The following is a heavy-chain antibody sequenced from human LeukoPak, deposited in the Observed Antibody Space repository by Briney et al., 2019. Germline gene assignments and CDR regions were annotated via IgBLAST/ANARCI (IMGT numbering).Heavy chain of an antibody. CDR1: GGSFSGYY. J-gene: IGHJ6*02. V-gene: IGHV4-34*01. CDR3: ARELNYYDSSGYYKYGMDV. D-gene: IGHD3-22*01. CDR2: INHSGST. Sequence: SETLSLTCAVYGGSFSGYYWSWIRQPPGKGLEWIGEINHSGSTNYNPSLKSRVTISVDTSKNQFSLKLSSVTAADTAVYYCARELNYYDSSGYYKYGMDVWGQGTTVTVSS.